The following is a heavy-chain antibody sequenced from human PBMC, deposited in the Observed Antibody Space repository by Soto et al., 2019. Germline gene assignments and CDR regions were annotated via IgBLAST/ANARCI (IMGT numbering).Heavy chain of an antibody. CDR2: KPTSGTT. Sequence: QVQLQESGPGLVKPSETLSLTCTVSGGSISGYYWTWIRQPAGKGLEWIGRKPTSGTTNYNPSLKCRVTMSIDTSTNQFSLNLSSVTAADSAVYYCARGGEFYVLDVWGQGTTVAVSS. J-gene: IGHJ6*02. CDR1: GGSISGYY. V-gene: IGHV4-4*07. CDR3: ARGGEFYVLDV. D-gene: IGHD3-16*01.